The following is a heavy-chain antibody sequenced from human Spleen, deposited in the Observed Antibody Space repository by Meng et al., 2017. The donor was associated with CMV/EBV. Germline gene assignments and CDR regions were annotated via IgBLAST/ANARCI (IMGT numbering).Heavy chain of an antibody. V-gene: IGHV3-23*01. J-gene: IGHJ6*02. D-gene: IGHD2-2*02. CDR3: ARDQETVGYCDTTGCYTFYYGMDV. CDR2: ISGSGGST. CDR1: GFTFSSYA. Sequence: GESLKISCAASGFTFSSYAMSWVRQAPGKGLEWVSAISGSGGSTYYADSVKGRFTISRDNAKNSLYLQMNSLRAEDTAVYYCARDQETVGYCDTTGCYTFYYGMDVWGQGTTVTVSS.